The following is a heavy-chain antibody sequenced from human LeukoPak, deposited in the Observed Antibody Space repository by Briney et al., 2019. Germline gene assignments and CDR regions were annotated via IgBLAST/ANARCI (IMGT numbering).Heavy chain of an antibody. CDR3: ARDAETSLAN. D-gene: IGHD5-24*01. J-gene: IGHJ4*02. Sequence: AGGSLRLSCAASGFAVSSKYMTWVRQAPGKGLEWVTVIYLDGRADYADSVKGRFTISSDNSKNTVYLQMNSLKDEDTAVYYCARDAETSLANWGQGTLVTVSP. CDR2: IYLDGRA. CDR1: GFAVSSKY. V-gene: IGHV3-66*01.